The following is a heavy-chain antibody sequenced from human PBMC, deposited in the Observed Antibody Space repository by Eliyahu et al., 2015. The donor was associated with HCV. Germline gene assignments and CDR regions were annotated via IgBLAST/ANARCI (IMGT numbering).Heavy chain of an antibody. D-gene: IGHD2-2*01. CDR2: IYWDDDN. CDR3: AQAIGYCRGTSCYRHGWDWFDP. J-gene: IGHJ5*02. CDR1: GFSLRNSGVG. Sequence: QITLKESGPTLVKPTQTLTLTCTFSGFSLRNSGVGVGWIRQPPGKALEWLALIYWDDDNRYSPSLKRRLTITKDTAKNQVVLTMSNMDPVDTATYYCAQAIGYCRGTSCYRHGWDWFDPWGQGTLVTVSS. V-gene: IGHV2-5*02.